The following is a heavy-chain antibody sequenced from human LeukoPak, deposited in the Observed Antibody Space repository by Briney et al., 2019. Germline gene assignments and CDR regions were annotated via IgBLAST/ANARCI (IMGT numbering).Heavy chain of an antibody. CDR1: GYTFTTYY. D-gene: IGHD5-24*01. CDR3: ARGRNIEMTTMSGGSDY. V-gene: IGHV1-2*02. CDR2: LNPNSGDT. Sequence: ASVKVSCKASGYTFTTYYMHWVRQAPGQGLEWMGWLNPNSGDTNYAQKFQGRVSMTRDSSISTAYMDLSDLRSDDTAVYSCARGRNIEMTTMSGGSDYWGQGTLVTVSS. J-gene: IGHJ4*02.